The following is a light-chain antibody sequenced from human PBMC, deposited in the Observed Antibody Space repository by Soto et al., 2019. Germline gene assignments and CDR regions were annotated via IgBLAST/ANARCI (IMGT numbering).Light chain of an antibody. CDR3: QQYYSYPFT. CDR1: QNIHNH. J-gene: IGKJ5*01. V-gene: IGKV1-8*01. Sequence: MSHSPATLSVSPLERVTLSFRASQNIHNHMSWYQHKPGKAPKLLIYAASTLQSGVPSRFSGSGSGTDFTLTISCLQSEDFATYYCQQYYSYPFTFGQGTRLEIK. CDR2: AAS.